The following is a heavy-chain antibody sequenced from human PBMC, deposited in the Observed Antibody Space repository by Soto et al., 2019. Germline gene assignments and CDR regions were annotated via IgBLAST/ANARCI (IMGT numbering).Heavy chain of an antibody. V-gene: IGHV4-59*01. J-gene: IGHJ5*02. CDR3: ARDRLMNWFDP. CDR1: GGSISSYY. CDR2: IYYSGST. Sequence: QVQLQESGPGLVKPSETLSLTCTVSGGSISSYYWSWIRQPPGKGLEWIGYIYYSGSTNYNPSLKNRVTISVDTSKNQFSLKLSSVTAADTAVYYCARDRLMNWFDPWGQGTLVTVSS. D-gene: IGHD2-8*01.